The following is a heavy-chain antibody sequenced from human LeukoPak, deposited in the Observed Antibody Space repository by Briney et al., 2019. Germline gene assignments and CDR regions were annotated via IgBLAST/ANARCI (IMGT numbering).Heavy chain of an antibody. CDR3: VRGDIDY. J-gene: IGHJ4*02. Sequence: GGSLRLSCATSEFTFTNYWMSWVRQAPGRGLEWVATTNNYGNEKYHVDSVKGRFTISRDNAKNSLDLQMNNLRVEDTAVYYRVRGDIDYWGQGALVTVSS. V-gene: IGHV3-7*01. CDR2: TNNYGNEK. CDR1: EFTFTNYW. D-gene: IGHD5-24*01.